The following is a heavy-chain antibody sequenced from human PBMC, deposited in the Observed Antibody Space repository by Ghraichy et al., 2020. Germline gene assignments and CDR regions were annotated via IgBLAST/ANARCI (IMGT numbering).Heavy chain of an antibody. CDR1: GGSITSSSNY. CDR3: ARINGESGVY. CDR2: VSYSGST. Sequence: SETLSLTCTVSGGSITSSSNYWGWIRQPPGKGLEWIASVSYSGSTSYSPSLKSRVTISVDTSKNQFFLKLSSVAAADTAGYYCARINGESGVYWGQGSLVTVSS. V-gene: IGHV4-39*01. D-gene: IGHD4-17*01. J-gene: IGHJ4*02.